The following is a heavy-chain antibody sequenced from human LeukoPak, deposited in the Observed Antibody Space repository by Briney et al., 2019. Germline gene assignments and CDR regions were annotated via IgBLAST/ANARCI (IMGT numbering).Heavy chain of an antibody. Sequence: GGSLRLSCAASGFSFGGYGMHWVRQAPGKGLEWVAGIWYDGGDKYYGDSVKGRFSVSRDNSENRLYLQMNGLRAEDTAVYYCARAYSSGSGVETFDIWGQGTMVSVSS. J-gene: IGHJ3*02. CDR1: GFSFGGYG. CDR2: IWYDGGDK. V-gene: IGHV3-33*01. D-gene: IGHD6-19*01. CDR3: ARAYSSGSGVETFDI.